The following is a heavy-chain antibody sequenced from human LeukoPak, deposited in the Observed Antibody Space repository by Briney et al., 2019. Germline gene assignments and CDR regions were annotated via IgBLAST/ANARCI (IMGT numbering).Heavy chain of an antibody. CDR2: NSAYNGNT. CDR1: GYTFTSYG. Sequence: ASVKVSCKASGYTFTSYGISWVRQAPGQGLEWMGWNSAYNGNTNYAQKLQGRVTMTTDTSTSTAYMELRSLRSDDTAVYYCARDYSSGWYGDWFDPWGQGTLVTVSS. J-gene: IGHJ5*02. V-gene: IGHV1-18*01. D-gene: IGHD6-19*01. CDR3: ARDYSSGWYGDWFDP.